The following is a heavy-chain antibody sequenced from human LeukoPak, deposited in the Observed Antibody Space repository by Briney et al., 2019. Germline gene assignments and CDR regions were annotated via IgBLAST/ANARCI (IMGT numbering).Heavy chain of an antibody. V-gene: IGHV3-23*01. CDR3: ANPRYCSGGSCTGDY. CDR1: GFTFSSYA. J-gene: IGHJ4*02. Sequence: PGGSLRLSCAASGFTFSSYAMSWVRQAPGKGLEWVSAISGSGGSTYYADSVKGRFTISRDNSKNTLYLQMNSLRAEDTAVYYCANPRYCSGGSCTGDYWGQGTLVTVSS. D-gene: IGHD2-15*01. CDR2: ISGSGGST.